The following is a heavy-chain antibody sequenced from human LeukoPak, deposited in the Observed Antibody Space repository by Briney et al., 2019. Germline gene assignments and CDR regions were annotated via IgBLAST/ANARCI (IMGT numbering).Heavy chain of an antibody. CDR1: GFTFNIYT. CDR3: ARAVFSGDYSPQYYYYGMDV. V-gene: IGHV3-21*06. D-gene: IGHD4-17*01. J-gene: IGHJ6*02. CDR2: ISGTSTYI. Sequence: GGSLRLSCAASGFTFNIYTINWVRQAPGKGLEWVSSISGTSTYIYYADSMKGRVTISRDYSKNSLYLQMDSLRAEDTAVYYCARAVFSGDYSPQYYYYGMDVWGQGTTVTVSS.